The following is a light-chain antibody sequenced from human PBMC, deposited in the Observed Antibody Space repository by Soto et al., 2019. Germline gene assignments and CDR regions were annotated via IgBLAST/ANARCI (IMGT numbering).Light chain of an antibody. CDR2: VGTGGIVG. Sequence: PVLTQPPSASASLGASVTLTCTLSSGYSNYKVDWYQQRPGKGPRFVMRVGTGGIVGSKGDGIPDRFSVLGSGLNRYLTIKNIQEEDESDYHCGADHGSGSNFDVVFGGGTQLTVL. V-gene: IGLV9-49*01. CDR1: SGYSNYK. J-gene: IGLJ2*01. CDR3: GADHGSGSNFDVV.